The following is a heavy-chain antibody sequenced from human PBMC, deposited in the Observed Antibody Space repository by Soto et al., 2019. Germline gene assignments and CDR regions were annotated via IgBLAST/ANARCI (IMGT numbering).Heavy chain of an antibody. V-gene: IGHV2-5*01. D-gene: IGHD1-20*01. CDR2: IYWNDDK. CDR1: GFSLTTSGVG. J-gene: IGHJ5*02. Sequence: QITLKESGPRLVKPTQTLTLTCTFSGFSLTTSGVGVGWIRQPPGKALEWLALIYWNDDKRYSPSLKGRLTITKDTSKNQVVLAMPNMDPVDTATYYCEHDTITPVPNGFDPWGLGTLVTVSS. CDR3: EHDTITPVPNGFDP.